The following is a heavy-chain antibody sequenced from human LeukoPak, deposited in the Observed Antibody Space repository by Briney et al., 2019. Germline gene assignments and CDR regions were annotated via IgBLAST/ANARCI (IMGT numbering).Heavy chain of an antibody. J-gene: IGHJ5*02. CDR2: INHSGST. V-gene: IGHV4-34*01. CDR1: GGSFSGYY. Sequence: SGTLSLTCAVYGGSFSGYYWSWIRQPPGKGLEWIGEINHSGSTNYNPSLKSRVTISVDTSKNQFSLKLSSVTAADTAVYYCARGAYYDFWCGYPKYNWFDPWGQGTLVTVSS. D-gene: IGHD3-3*01. CDR3: ARGAYYDFWCGYPKYNWFDP.